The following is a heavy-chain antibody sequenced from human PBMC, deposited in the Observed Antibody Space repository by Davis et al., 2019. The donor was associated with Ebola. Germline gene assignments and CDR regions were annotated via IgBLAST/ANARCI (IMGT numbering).Heavy chain of an antibody. CDR2: ISYDGSNK. J-gene: IGHJ4*02. CDR3: ARAPITMIVVAQYYFDY. V-gene: IGHV3-30-3*01. CDR1: GFTFSSYA. Sequence: PGSLLKISCAASGFTFSSYAMHWVRQAPGKGLEWVAVISYDGSNKYYADSVKGRFTISRDNSKNTLYLQMNSLRAEDTAVYYCARAPITMIVVAQYYFDYWGQGTLVTVSS. D-gene: IGHD3-22*01.